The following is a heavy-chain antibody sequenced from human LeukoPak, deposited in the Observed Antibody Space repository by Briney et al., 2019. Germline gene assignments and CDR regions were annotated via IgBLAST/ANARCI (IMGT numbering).Heavy chain of an antibody. CDR3: ARGSFSADAPLVLDYFHH. CDR2: INPNSGCT. Sequence: GASVKVSCKASGYTFTGYYMHWVRQAPGQGLEWMGWINPNSGCTNYAQKFQGRVTMTRDTSISTAYMELSRLRADDTAVYYCARGSFSADAPLVLDYFHHWGQGTLVTDSS. D-gene: IGHD5-18*01. V-gene: IGHV1-2*02. J-gene: IGHJ1*01. CDR1: GYTFTGYY.